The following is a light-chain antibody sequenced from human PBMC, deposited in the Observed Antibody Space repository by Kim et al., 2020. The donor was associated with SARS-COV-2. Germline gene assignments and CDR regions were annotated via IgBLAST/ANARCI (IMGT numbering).Light chain of an antibody. CDR1: NVGSKS. V-gene: IGLV3-21*04. CDR2: YDS. J-gene: IGLJ3*02. CDR3: QVWDSRSDHRV. Sequence: PGKTARITGGGNNVGSKSVHWYQQKPGQDAVLIIYYDSDRRSGSPERFSGCNTGNKAAPTISRVEAGDEADYYCQVWDSRSDHRVFGGGTQLTVL.